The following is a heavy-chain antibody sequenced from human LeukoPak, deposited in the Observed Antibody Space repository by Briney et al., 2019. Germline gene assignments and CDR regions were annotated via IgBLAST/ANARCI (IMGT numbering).Heavy chain of an antibody. D-gene: IGHD4-11*01. CDR1: GFTFSSYW. CDR3: ARDAIVRDYSNSDY. CDR2: IKQDGSEK. J-gene: IGHJ4*02. V-gene: IGHV3-7*05. Sequence: PGGSLRPSCAASGFTFSSYWMIWVRQAPGKGLEWVANIKQDGSEKYHVDSVKGRFTISRDNAKNSLYLQMNSLRVEDTAVYYCARDAIVRDYSNSDYWGQGTLVTVSS.